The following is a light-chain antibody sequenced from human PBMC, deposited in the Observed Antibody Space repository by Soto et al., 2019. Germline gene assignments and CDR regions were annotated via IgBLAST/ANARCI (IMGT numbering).Light chain of an antibody. CDR2: WAS. CDR3: QQYYSTPRT. J-gene: IGKJ1*01. V-gene: IGKV4-1*01. Sequence: DIVMTQSPDSLAVSLGERATINCKSSRSVLYSSNNRNYLAWYQQKPGQPPKLLIYWASTRESGVPDRFSGSGSGTDFTLTISSLQAADVAVYYCQQYYSTPRTFGQGTKVDIK. CDR1: RSVLYSSNNRNY.